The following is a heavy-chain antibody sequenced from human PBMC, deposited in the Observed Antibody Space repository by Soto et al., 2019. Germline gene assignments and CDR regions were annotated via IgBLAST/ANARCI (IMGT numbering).Heavy chain of an antibody. D-gene: IGHD3-10*01. CDR2: IYHSGST. CDR1: RCSISSSNW. V-gene: IGHV4-4*02. Sequence: SETLSPTCTVSRCSISSSNWWSWVRQPPGKGLGWIGEIYHSGSTNYNPSLKSRVTISVDKSKNQFSLKLSSVTAADTAVYYCARDLSGSGSFDYWGQGTLVTVSS. CDR3: ARDLSGSGSFDY. J-gene: IGHJ4*02.